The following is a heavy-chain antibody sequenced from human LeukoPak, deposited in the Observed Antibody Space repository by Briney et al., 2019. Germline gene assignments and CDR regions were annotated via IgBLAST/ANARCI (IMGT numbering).Heavy chain of an antibody. J-gene: IGHJ3*02. Sequence: PSETLSLTCTVSGGSISSYYWSWIRQPPGKGLEWIGYIYYSGSTNYNPSLKSRVTISVDTSKNQFSLKLSSVTAADTAVYYCARGGDPLPGAFDIWGQGTMVTVSS. CDR1: GGSISSYY. CDR2: IYYSGST. CDR3: ARGGDPLPGAFDI. D-gene: IGHD2-21*02. V-gene: IGHV4-59*12.